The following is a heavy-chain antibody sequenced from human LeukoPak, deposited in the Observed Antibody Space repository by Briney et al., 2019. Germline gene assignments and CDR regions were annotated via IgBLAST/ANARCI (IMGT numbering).Heavy chain of an antibody. V-gene: IGHV3-9*01. D-gene: IGHD6-19*01. CDR2: ISWNSGSI. J-gene: IGHJ4*02. CDR1: GFIFNNYA. CDR3: AKDNRRHYTSGPNPDSLH. Sequence: GRSLRLSCAGSGFIFNNYAMHWVRQPPGKGLEWVSGISWNSGSIDYADSVKGRFTISRDNAKNSLYLQMNSLRVEDTAFYYCAKDNRRHYTSGPNPDSLHWGQGALVTVSS.